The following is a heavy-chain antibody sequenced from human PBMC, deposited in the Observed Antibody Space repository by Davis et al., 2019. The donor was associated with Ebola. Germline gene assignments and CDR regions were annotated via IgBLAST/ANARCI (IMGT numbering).Heavy chain of an antibody. J-gene: IGHJ4*02. CDR3: ARDPDSTVTTDY. CDR1: GFTFSSYS. CDR2: ISSSSSYI. Sequence: GGSLRLSCAASGFTFSSYSMNWLRQAPGKGLEWVSSISSSSSYIYYADSVKGRFTISRDNAKNSLYLQMNSLRAEDTAVYYCARDPDSTVTTDYWGQGTLVTVSS. V-gene: IGHV3-21*04. D-gene: IGHD4-11*01.